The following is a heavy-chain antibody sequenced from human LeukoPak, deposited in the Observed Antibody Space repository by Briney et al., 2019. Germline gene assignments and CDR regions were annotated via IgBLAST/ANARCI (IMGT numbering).Heavy chain of an antibody. CDR2: IYYSGST. V-gene: IGHV4-59*12. D-gene: IGHD3-10*01. Sequence: SETLSLTCTVSGGSISSYYWSWIRQPPGKGLEWIGYIYYSGSTNYNPSLKSRVTISEDKSKNQFSLKLSSVTAADTAVYYCARLYGSGHFDYWGQGTLVTVSS. J-gene: IGHJ4*02. CDR1: GGSISSYY. CDR3: ARLYGSGHFDY.